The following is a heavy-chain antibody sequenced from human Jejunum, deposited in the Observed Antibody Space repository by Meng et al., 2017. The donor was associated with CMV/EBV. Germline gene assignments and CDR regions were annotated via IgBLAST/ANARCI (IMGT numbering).Heavy chain of an antibody. Sequence: QVQVVESGGGVGQPGGSLRLSCVTSGFPFNIYDMHWVRQAPGKGLDWVTCIRHDGSEDFYVDSVKGRFTISRDNSKNTLYLQMNSLRVDDSALYYCTKGGFDSWGQGTLVTVSS. CDR3: TKGGFDS. CDR1: GFPFNIYD. V-gene: IGHV3-30*02. CDR2: IRHDGSED. D-gene: IGHD2-15*01. J-gene: IGHJ4*02.